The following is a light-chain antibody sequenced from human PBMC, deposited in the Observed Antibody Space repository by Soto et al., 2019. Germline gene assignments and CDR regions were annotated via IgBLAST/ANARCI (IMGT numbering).Light chain of an antibody. CDR2: GAS. V-gene: IGKV3-15*01. Sequence: EIVMTQSPDTLSVSPGERATLSCRASQSVSINLAWYQQKPGQAPRLLIYGASTRATGIPARFSGGGSGTDFTLTISSLQSEDFAVYYCQQYRRWPPTFGQGTKVDIK. CDR3: QQYRRWPPT. CDR1: QSVSIN. J-gene: IGKJ1*01.